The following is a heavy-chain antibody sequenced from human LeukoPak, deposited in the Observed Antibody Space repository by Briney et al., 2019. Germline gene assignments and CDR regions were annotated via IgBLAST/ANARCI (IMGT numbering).Heavy chain of an antibody. J-gene: IGHJ4*02. CDR2: IRGRGGST. CDR1: GFTFSSYA. Sequence: GGSVRLSCAASGFTFSSYAMSWVRQAPGKGREGVSAIRGRGGSTYYADSVRGRFTISSDNPKNTLYLQMNSLRAEDTAAYYCALGGDYVWGSPFDYWGQGTLVTVSS. CDR3: ALGGDYVWGSPFDY. D-gene: IGHD3-16*01. V-gene: IGHV3-23*01.